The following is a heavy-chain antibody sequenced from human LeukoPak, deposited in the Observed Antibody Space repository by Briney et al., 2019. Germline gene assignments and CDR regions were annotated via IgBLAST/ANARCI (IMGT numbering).Heavy chain of an antibody. Sequence: PSETLSLTCTVSGGSFSSGSYYWSWIRQPAGKGLEWIGRIYTSGSTNYNPSLKSRVTISVDTSKNQFSLKLSSVTAADTAVYYCARDDCRLSDYYYYYMDVWGEGTTVTVSS. D-gene: IGHD2-21*02. V-gene: IGHV4-61*02. CDR1: GGSFSSGSYY. J-gene: IGHJ6*03. CDR2: IYTSGST. CDR3: ARDDCRLSDYYYYYMDV.